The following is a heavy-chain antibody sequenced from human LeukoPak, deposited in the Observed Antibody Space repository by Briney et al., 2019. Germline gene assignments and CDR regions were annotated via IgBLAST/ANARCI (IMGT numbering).Heavy chain of an antibody. V-gene: IGHV3-66*01. J-gene: IGHJ4*02. CDR1: EFTVSSNY. CDR2: IYSGGST. Sequence: PGGSLRLSCAASEFTVSSNYMSWVRQAPGKGLEWVSVIYSGGSTYYADAVKDRFTISRDNSKNTLYLQLNSRRADDTPVYYCARVVSRVPERYYFDYWGQGTLVTVSP. CDR3: ARVVSRVPERYYFDY. D-gene: IGHD1-14*01.